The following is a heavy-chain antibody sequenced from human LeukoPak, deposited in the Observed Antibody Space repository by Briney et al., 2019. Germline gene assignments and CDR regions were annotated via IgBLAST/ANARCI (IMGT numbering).Heavy chain of an antibody. D-gene: IGHD3-22*01. J-gene: IGHJ6*02. CDR3: AKSLGGYFYYYGMDV. CDR2: ISGSGGST. V-gene: IGHV3-23*01. Sequence: GGSLRPSCAASGFTFSSYAMSWVRQAPGKGLEWVSAISGSGGSTYYADSVKGRFTISRDNSKNTLYLQMNSLRAEDTAVYYCAKSLGGYFYYYGMDVWGRGTTVTVSS. CDR1: GFTFSSYA.